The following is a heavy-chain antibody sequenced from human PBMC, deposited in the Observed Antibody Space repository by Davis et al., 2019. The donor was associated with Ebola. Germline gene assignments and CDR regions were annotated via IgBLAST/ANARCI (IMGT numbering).Heavy chain of an antibody. CDR3: ARDPRRFYDY. D-gene: IGHD3-16*01. V-gene: IGHV1-18*04. CDR2: INTNNGNT. CDR1: GVTFKSYT. Sequence: ASVKVSCKASGVTFKSYTISWVRQAPGQGLEWMGWINTNNGNTDYAQNFQGRVTMATDTSTTTVYMELKSLRSDDTAVYYCARDPRRFYDYWGQGTLVAVSS. J-gene: IGHJ4*02.